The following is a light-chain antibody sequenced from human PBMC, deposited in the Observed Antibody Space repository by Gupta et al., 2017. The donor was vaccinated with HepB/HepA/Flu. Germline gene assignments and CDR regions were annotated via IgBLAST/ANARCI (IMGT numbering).Light chain of an antibody. CDR2: YDT. CDR3: QVWDSSSDHVI. V-gene: IGLV3-21*04. Sequence: SYVLTQSPSVSVAPGKTATITCGGNNIGRKSVHWYQQKPGQAPLLVIYYDTDRPSGIPERFSGSNSGNTATLTISRVEAGDEADYYCQVWDSSSDHVIFGGGTKLTVL. CDR1: NIGRKS. J-gene: IGLJ2*01.